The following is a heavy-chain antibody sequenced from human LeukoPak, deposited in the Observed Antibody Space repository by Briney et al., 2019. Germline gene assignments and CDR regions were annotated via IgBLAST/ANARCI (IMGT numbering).Heavy chain of an antibody. CDR1: GYSISSGYY. D-gene: IGHD1-14*01. CDR2: IYHSGST. J-gene: IGHJ4*02. CDR3: ARGTRHFDY. V-gene: IGHV4-38-2*02. Sequence: SETLSLTCTVSGYSISSGYYWGWIRQPPGKGLEWIGSIYHSGSTYYNPSLKSRVTISVDTSKNQFSLKLSSVTAAGTAVYYCARGTRHFDYWGQGTLVTVSS.